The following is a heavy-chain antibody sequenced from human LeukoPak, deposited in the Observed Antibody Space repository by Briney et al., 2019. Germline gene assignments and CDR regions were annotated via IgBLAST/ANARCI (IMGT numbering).Heavy chain of an antibody. CDR2: IKQDGSEK. D-gene: IGHD3-10*01. J-gene: IGHJ4*02. CDR1: GFIFSSYW. V-gene: IGHV3-7*01. Sequence: GGSLRLSCAASGFIFSSYWMSWVRQAPGKGLEWVANIKQDGSEKYYVDSVKGRFTISRDNAKNSLYLQMNSLRAEDTAVYYCTREKELWFGELGANSERETVDYWGQGTLVTVSS. CDR3: TREKELWFGELGANSERETVDY.